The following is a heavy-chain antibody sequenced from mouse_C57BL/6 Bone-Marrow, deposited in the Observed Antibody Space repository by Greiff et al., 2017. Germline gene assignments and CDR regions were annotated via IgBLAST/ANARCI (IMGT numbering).Heavy chain of an antibody. CDR3: GAVPFDY. Sequence: QVQLQQPGAELVKPGASVKLSCKASGYTFTSYWMQWVKQRPGTGLEWIGEIDPSDSYTNYNQKFKGKATLTVDTSSSTAYMQLSSLTSEDSAVYYCGAVPFDYWGQGTTLTVSS. V-gene: IGHV1-50*01. J-gene: IGHJ2*01. CDR2: IDPSDSYT. CDR1: GYTFTSYW.